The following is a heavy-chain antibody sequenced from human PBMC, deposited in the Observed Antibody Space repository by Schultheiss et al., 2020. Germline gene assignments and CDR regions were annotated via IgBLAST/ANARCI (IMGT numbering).Heavy chain of an antibody. CDR3: ARGRIKSARPRRTTWFDP. CDR2: IYYSGST. D-gene: IGHD1/OR15-1a*01. V-gene: IGHV4-31*03. Sequence: SETLSLTCTVSGGSISSGGYYWSWIRQHPGKGLEWIGYIYYSGSTYYNPSLKSRVTISVDTSKNQLSLKLSSVTAADTAVYYCARGRIKSARPRRTTWFDPWGQGTLVTVSS. CDR1: GGSISSGGYY. J-gene: IGHJ5*02.